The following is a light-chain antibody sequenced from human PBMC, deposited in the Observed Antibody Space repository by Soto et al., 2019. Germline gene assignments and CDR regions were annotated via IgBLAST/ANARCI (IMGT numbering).Light chain of an antibody. J-gene: IGKJ3*01. V-gene: IGKV3-20*01. Sequence: LMTQAPATLSLSPGERATLSCRASQSVSSSYLAWYQQKPGQAPRLLIYGASSRATGIPDRFSGSGSGTDFTLTISRLEPEDFAVYYCQQYGSSFTFGPGTKVDIK. CDR2: GAS. CDR3: QQYGSSFT. CDR1: QSVSSSY.